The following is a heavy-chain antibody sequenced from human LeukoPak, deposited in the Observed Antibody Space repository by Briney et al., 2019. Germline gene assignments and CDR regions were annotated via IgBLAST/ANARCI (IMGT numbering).Heavy chain of an antibody. V-gene: IGHV1-69*13. CDR1: GGTFSSYA. Sequence: EASVKVSCKASGGTFSSYAISWVRQAPGQGLEWMGGIIPIFGTANYAQKFQGRVTITADESTSTAYMELSSLRSEDTAVYYCARDGPWGFVYSFVGTAMGIDWWFDPWGQGTLVTVSS. CDR2: IIPIFGTA. D-gene: IGHD5-18*01. J-gene: IGHJ5*02. CDR3: ARDGPWGFVYSFVGTAMGIDWWFDP.